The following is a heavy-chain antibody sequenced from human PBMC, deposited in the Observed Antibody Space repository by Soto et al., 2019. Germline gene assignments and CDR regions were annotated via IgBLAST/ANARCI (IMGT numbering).Heavy chain of an antibody. CDR1: GGSVSSGSYY. CDR2: IFYSGST. J-gene: IGHJ6*02. Sequence: QVQLQESGPGLVKPSETLSLTCTVSGGSVSSGSYYWSWIRQPPGKGLEWIGYIFYSGSTNYNPSLASRITISVDTSKNQFSLRLSSVTAADTAVYYCARDASAAYYYYYGMDVWGQGTAVTVS. V-gene: IGHV4-61*01. CDR3: ARDASAAYYYYYGMDV. D-gene: IGHD6-13*01.